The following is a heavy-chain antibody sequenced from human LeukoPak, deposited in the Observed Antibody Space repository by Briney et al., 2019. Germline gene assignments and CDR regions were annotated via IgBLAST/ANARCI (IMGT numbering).Heavy chain of an antibody. D-gene: IGHD2-21*01. Sequence: GGSLRLSCVGSGFTFRSHAMSWVRQAPEKGLEFVSGIYENGGTTYYTDSVKGRFSISRDNSKNTLYLQMDSLRGEDTAVYYCAKDFRIGYSAHFDYWGQGALVTVSS. CDR3: AKDFRIGYSAHFDY. V-gene: IGHV3-23*01. J-gene: IGHJ4*02. CDR1: GFTFRSHA. CDR2: IYENGGTT.